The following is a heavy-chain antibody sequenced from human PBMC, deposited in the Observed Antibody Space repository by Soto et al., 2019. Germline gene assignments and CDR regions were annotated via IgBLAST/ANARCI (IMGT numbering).Heavy chain of an antibody. V-gene: IGHV1-18*01. D-gene: IGHD6-19*01. CDR3: ARDNNVGWYDLDY. Sequence: ASVKVSCKASGGTFSSYAISWVRQAPGQGLEWMGWISAYSGNTNYAQKLQGRVTMTTDTSTSTAYMELRSLRSDDTALYYCARDNNVGWYDLDYWGQGTLVTVSS. J-gene: IGHJ4*02. CDR1: GGTFSSYA. CDR2: ISAYSGNT.